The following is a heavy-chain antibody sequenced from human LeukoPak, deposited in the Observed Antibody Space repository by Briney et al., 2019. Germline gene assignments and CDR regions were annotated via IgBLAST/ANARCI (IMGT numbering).Heavy chain of an antibody. CDR2: IYYSGST. CDR3: ARGYCGGDGYSSSHDAFDI. D-gene: IGHD2-21*02. J-gene: IGHJ3*02. Sequence: SETLSLTCTVSGGSISSYYWSWIRQPPGKGLEWIGYIYYSGSTNYDPSLKSRVTISVDTSKNQFSLKLSSVTAADTAVYYCARGYCGGDGYSSSHDAFDIWGQGTMVTVSS. CDR1: GGSISSYY. V-gene: IGHV4-59*08.